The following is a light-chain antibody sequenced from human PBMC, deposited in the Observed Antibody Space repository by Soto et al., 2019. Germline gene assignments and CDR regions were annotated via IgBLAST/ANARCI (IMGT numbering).Light chain of an antibody. CDR1: QGVGDD. J-gene: IGKJ1*01. CDR2: AAS. Sequence: AIQMTQSPPSLCASVGDRVTISCRASQGVGDDLAWYQQRPGKAPKVLIYAASTLQTGVPSRFSGSGSGTVFTLTISSLQPDDFATYYCQQDHGYPHTFGQGTKVEIK. CDR3: QQDHGYPHT. V-gene: IGKV1-6*01.